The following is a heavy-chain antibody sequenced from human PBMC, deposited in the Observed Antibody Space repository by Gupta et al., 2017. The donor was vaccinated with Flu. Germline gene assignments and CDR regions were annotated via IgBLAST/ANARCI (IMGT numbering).Heavy chain of an antibody. J-gene: IGHJ6*02. D-gene: IGHD2-15*01. Sequence: QVQLQESGPGLVKPSETLSLTCTVSGGSISSYYWSWIRQPPGKGLEWIGYIYYSGSTNYNPSLKSRVTISVDTSKNQFSLKLSSVTAADTAVYYCARDRIGPYYYYGMDVWGQGTTVTVSS. CDR3: ARDRIGPYYYYGMDV. CDR1: GGSISSYY. CDR2: IYYSGST. V-gene: IGHV4-59*08.